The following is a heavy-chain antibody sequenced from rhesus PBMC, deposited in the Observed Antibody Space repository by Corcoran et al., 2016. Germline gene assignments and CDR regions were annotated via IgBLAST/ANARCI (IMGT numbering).Heavy chain of an antibody. CDR3: ARLDSSGYTDY. CDR2: IYGSGGST. Sequence: QVQLPGSGPAVVKPSETLSLTCAVSGGSLSSSNWWSWLRQSPGKGLEWIGGIYGSGGSTQYNPSLKSLVTISIDTSKNQFSLKLSSVTAADTAVYYCARLDSSGYTDYWGQGVLVTVSS. D-gene: IGHD6-31*01. J-gene: IGHJ4*01. CDR1: GGSLSSSNW. V-gene: IGHV4-93*02.